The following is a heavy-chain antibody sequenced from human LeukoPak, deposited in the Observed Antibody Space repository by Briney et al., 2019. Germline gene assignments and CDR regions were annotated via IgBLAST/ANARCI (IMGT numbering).Heavy chain of an antibody. CDR2: ISGSGSTI. Sequence: GGSLRLSCAASGFTVSSNYMSWVRQAPGKGLEWVSYISGSGSTIYYADSVKGRFTISRDNAENSLYLQMNSLRGADTAVYYCARGSSVADYWGQGTLVTVSS. D-gene: IGHD4-23*01. CDR1: GFTVSSNY. J-gene: IGHJ4*02. CDR3: ARGSSVADY. V-gene: IGHV3-48*01.